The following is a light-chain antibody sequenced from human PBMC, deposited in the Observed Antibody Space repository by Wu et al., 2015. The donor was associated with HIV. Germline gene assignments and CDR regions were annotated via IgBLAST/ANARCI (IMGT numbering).Light chain of an antibody. CDR1: QGILNY. V-gene: IGKV1-8*01. Sequence: AIRITQSPSSLSALTGDRVTITCRASQGILNYLAWYQQKPGKAPKLLIYGASTLQSGVPSRFSGSGSGTDFTLTISYLQSEDFATYYCQQYYSSSITFGQGTRLEIK. CDR3: QQYYSSSIT. CDR2: GAS. J-gene: IGKJ5*01.